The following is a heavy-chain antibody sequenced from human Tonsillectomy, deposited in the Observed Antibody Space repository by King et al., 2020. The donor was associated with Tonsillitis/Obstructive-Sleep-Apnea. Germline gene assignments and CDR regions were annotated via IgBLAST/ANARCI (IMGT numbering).Heavy chain of an antibody. Sequence: VQLVESGGGVVQPGRSLRLSCAASGFSFSSFAMHWVRQAPGKGLERVATMSYGGNYQYHADSVKGRFRISRDDSMKTVYLQMNSLRDDDTAIYYCAKDYSNGDYGIYYYMDVWGKGTTVTVSS. CDR2: MSYGGNYQ. CDR1: GFSFSSFA. CDR3: AKDYSNGDYGIYYYMDV. J-gene: IGHJ6*03. D-gene: IGHD4-17*01. V-gene: IGHV3-30*16.